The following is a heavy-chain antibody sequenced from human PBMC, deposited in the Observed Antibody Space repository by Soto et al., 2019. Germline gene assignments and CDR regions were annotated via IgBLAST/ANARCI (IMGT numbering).Heavy chain of an antibody. CDR1: GGSISSYY. D-gene: IGHD1-7*01. J-gene: IGHJ6*03. Sequence: SETLSLTCTVSGGSISSYYWSWIRQPPGKGLEWIGYIYYSGSTNYNPSLKSRVTISVDTSKNQFSLKLSSVTAADTAVYYCARGASNWYYVYYYYYMDVWGKGTTVTVSS. V-gene: IGHV4-59*01. CDR2: IYYSGST. CDR3: ARGASNWYYVYYYYYMDV.